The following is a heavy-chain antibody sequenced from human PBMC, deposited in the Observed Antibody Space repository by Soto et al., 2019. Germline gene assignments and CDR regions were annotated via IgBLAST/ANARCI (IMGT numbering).Heavy chain of an antibody. CDR3: ARSGYRYGRLDY. J-gene: IGHJ4*02. Sequence: SETLSLTCTVSGGSISSYYWSWIRQPPGKGLEWIGYIYYSGSTNYNPSLKSRVTISVDTSKNQFSLKLSSVTAADTAVYYCARSGYRYGRLDYWGQGTLVTVSS. CDR1: GGSISSYY. V-gene: IGHV4-59*01. CDR2: IYYSGST. D-gene: IGHD5-18*01.